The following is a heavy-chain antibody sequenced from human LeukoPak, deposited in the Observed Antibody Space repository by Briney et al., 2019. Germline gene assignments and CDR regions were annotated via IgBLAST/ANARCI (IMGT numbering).Heavy chain of an antibody. CDR3: ARDLYDSSGYYYYYGMDV. J-gene: IGHJ6*02. Sequence: GGSLRLSCAASGFTFSSYAMHWVRQAPGKGLEWVAVISYDGSNKYYADSVKGRFTISRDNSKNTLYLQMNSLRAEDTAVYYCARDLYDSSGYYYYYGMDVWGQGTTVTVSS. CDR1: GFTFSSYA. CDR2: ISYDGSNK. D-gene: IGHD3-22*01. V-gene: IGHV3-30-3*01.